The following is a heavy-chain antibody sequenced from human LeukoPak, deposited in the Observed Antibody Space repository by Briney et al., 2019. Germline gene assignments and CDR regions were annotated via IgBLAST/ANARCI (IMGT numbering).Heavy chain of an antibody. CDR1: GGSISSGGYY. CDR3: ARNGYCSGGSCYVYFQH. D-gene: IGHD2-15*01. V-gene: IGHV4-31*03. J-gene: IGHJ1*01. Sequence: SQTLSLTCTVSGGSISSGGYYWSWIRQHPGKGLEWIGYIYYSGSTYYNPSLKSRVTISVDTSKNQFSLRLSSVTAADTAVYYCARNGYCSGGSCYVYFQHWGQGTLVTVSS. CDR2: IYYSGST.